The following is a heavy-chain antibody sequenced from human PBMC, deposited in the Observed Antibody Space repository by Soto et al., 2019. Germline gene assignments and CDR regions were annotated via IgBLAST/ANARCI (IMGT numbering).Heavy chain of an antibody. CDR1: GGSISSSSYY. CDR2: IYYSGST. D-gene: IGHD3-10*01. V-gene: IGHV4-39*01. CDR3: ARLYGSGSYYDY. Sequence: SETLSLTCTVSGGSISSSSYYWGWIRQPPGKGLEWIGSIYYSGSTYYNPSLKSRVTISVDTSKNQFSLKLSSVTAADTAVYYCARLYGSGSYYDYWGQGTLVTVSS. J-gene: IGHJ4*02.